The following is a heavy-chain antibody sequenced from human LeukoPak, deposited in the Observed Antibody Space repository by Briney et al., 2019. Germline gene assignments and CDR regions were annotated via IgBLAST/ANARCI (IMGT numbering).Heavy chain of an antibody. CDR1: GGSFSGYY. CDR3: ATGRFGVVKYYFDY. J-gene: IGHJ4*02. D-gene: IGHD3-3*01. V-gene: IGHV4-34*01. Sequence: PSETLSLTCAVYGGSFSGYYWSWIRQPPGKGLEWIGEINYSGSTNYNPSLKSRVTISVDTSKNQFSLKLSSVTAADTAVYYCATGRFGVVKYYFDYWGQGTLVTVSS. CDR2: INYSGST.